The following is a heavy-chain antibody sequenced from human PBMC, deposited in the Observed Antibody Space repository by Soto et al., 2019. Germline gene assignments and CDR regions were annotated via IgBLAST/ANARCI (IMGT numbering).Heavy chain of an antibody. CDR1: GGSISSSSYY. CDR3: ARRAAASNWFDP. V-gene: IGHV4-39*01. J-gene: IGHJ5*02. Sequence: SETLSLTCTVSGGSISSSSYYWGWFRQPPGKGLEWIGSIYYSGGTYYNPSLKSRVTISVDTSKNQFSLRLSSVTAADTAVYYCARRAAASNWFDPWGQGTLVTVSS. D-gene: IGHD6-13*01. CDR2: IYYSGGT.